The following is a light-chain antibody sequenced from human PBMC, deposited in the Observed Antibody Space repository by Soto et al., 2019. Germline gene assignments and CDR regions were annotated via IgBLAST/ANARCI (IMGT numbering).Light chain of an antibody. CDR2: EVS. CDR1: SSDVGIYNL. Sequence: QSALTQPASVSGSPGQSIAISCTGTSSDVGIYNLVSWYQQHPGKAPKLIIYEVSKRPSGVSDRFSGSKSGSTASLTISGLQAEDEADYYCYSYAGANTYYVFGTGTKVTVL. V-gene: IGLV2-23*02. CDR3: YSYAGANTYYV. J-gene: IGLJ1*01.